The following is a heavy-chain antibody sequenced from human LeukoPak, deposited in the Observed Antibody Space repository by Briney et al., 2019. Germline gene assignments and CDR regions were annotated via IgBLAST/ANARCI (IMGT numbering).Heavy chain of an antibody. CDR2: IYPGDSDT. CDR1: GYSFTSYW. Sequence: GESLKISCKGSGYSFTSYWIGWVRQMPGRGLEWMGIIYPGDSDTRYSPSFQGQVTISADKSISTAYLQWSSLKASDTAMYYRARHRRIYYDSSGPVGMDVWGQGTTVTVSS. J-gene: IGHJ6*02. CDR3: ARHRRIYYDSSGPVGMDV. V-gene: IGHV5-51*01. D-gene: IGHD3-22*01.